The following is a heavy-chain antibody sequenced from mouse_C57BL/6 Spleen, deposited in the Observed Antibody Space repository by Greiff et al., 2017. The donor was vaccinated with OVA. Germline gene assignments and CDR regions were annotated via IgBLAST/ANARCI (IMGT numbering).Heavy chain of an antibody. CDR3: ARKDYGGYAMDY. CDR2: IYPGDGDT. J-gene: IGHJ4*01. V-gene: IGHV1-82*01. Sequence: QVQLKQSGPELVKPGASVKISCKASGYAFSSSWMNWVKQRPGKGLEWIGRIYPGDGDTNYNGKFKGKATLTADKSSSTAYMQLSSLTSEDSAVYFCARKDYGGYAMDYWGQGTSVTVSS. CDR1: GYAFSSSW. D-gene: IGHD2-4*01.